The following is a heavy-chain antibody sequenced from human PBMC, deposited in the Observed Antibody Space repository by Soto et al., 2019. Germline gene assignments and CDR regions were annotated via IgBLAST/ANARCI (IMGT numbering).Heavy chain of an antibody. V-gene: IGHV1-69*13. Sequence: SVKVSCKASGGTFSSYAISWVRQAPGQGLEWMGGIIPIFGTANYAQKFQGRVTITADESTSTAYMELSSLRSEDTAMYYCARLDTYYYGMDVWGQGTTVTVSS. J-gene: IGHJ6*02. CDR1: GGTFSSYA. CDR2: IIPIFGTA. CDR3: ARLDTYYYGMDV.